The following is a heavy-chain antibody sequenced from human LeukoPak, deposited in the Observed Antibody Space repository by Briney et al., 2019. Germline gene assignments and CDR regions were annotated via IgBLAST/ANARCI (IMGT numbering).Heavy chain of an antibody. CDR2: IHTSGST. CDR1: GGSISSYY. Sequence: NPSETLSLTCTVSGGSISSYYWSWIRQPAGKGLEWIGRIHTSGSTNYSPSLKSRVTMSVDTSKNQFSLKLSSVTAADTAVYYCAKSNGYGLVDIWGQGTMVTVSS. D-gene: IGHD3-10*01. J-gene: IGHJ3*02. V-gene: IGHV4-4*07. CDR3: AKSNGYGLVDI.